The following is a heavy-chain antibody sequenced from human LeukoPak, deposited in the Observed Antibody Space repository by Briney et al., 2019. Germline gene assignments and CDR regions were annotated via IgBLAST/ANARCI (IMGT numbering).Heavy chain of an antibody. V-gene: IGHV3-23*01. J-gene: IGHJ4*02. CDR1: GFXFSTYA. Sequence: GGSLRLSCAASGFXFSTYAMNWVRQAPGKGLEWVSGVRGTGTNTYYADSVKGRFTISRDNSENMVYLQIDSLRSDDTAVYYCAKSGNAWYFFVSWGQGTLVTVSS. CDR2: VRGTGTNT. D-gene: IGHD6-19*01. CDR3: AKSGNAWYFFVS.